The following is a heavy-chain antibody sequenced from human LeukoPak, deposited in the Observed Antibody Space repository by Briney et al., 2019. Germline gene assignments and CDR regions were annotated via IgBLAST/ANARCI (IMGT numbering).Heavy chain of an antibody. V-gene: IGHV3-30*18. CDR3: AKVDYYYDSSGPPVY. CDR2: ISYDGSNK. D-gene: IGHD3-22*01. J-gene: IGHJ4*02. Sequence: QPGGSLRLSCAASGFTFSSYGMPWVRQAPGKGLEWVAVISYDGSNKYYADSVKGRFTTSRDNSKNTLYLQMNSLRAEDTAVYYCAKVDYYYDSSGPPVYWGQGTLVTVSS. CDR1: GFTFSSYG.